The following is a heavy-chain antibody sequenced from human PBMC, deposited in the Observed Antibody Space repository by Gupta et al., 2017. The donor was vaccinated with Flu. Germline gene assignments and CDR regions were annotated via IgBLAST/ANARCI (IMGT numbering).Heavy chain of an antibody. CDR1: GFPFSSYV. CDR2: IGTAGDT. CDR3: ARAHPVVGATDR. J-gene: IGHJ4*02. V-gene: IGHV3-13*01. Sequence: EVQLVESGGGLVQPGGSLRLSCAASGFPFSSYVMHWVRQATGKGLEWVSAIGTAGDTYYPGSVKGRFTISRENAKNSLYLQMNSLRAGDTAVYYCARAHPVVGATDRWGQGTLVTVSS. D-gene: IGHD1-26*01.